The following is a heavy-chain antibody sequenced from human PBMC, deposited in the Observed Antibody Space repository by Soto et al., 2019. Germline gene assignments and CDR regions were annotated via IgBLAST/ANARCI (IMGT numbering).Heavy chain of an antibody. D-gene: IGHD1-26*01. CDR3: ATIGIVGATSVDY. CDR2: ISYDGSSK. Sequence: GGSLRLSCAASGFTFSSYGMHWVRQAPAKGLEWVAVISYDGSSKYYADSVKGRFTISRDNSKNTLYLQMNSLRAEDTAVYYCATIGIVGATSVDYWGQGTLVTVSS. V-gene: IGHV3-30*03. J-gene: IGHJ4*02. CDR1: GFTFSSYG.